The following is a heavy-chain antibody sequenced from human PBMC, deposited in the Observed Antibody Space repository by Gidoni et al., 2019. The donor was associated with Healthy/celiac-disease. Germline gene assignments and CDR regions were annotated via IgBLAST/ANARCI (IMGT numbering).Heavy chain of an antibody. V-gene: IGHV3-21*01. J-gene: IGHJ4*02. CDR3: ASDPVGYYYDSSGDPFDY. D-gene: IGHD3-22*01. CDR2: ISSSSSYI. Sequence: EVQLVESGGGLVKPGGSLRLSCAASGFTFRSYSMNWVRQAPGKGLEWVSSISSSSSYIYYADSVKGRFTISRDNAKNSLYLQMNSLRAEDTAVYYCASDPVGYYYDSSGDPFDYWGQGTLVTVSS. CDR1: GFTFRSYS.